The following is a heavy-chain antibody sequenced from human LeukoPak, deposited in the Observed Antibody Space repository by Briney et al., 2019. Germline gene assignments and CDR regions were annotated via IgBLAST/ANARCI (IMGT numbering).Heavy chain of an antibody. CDR3: ANSGSYRYFDY. Sequence: GGSLRLSCAASGFTFSSYSMNWVRQAPGKGLEWVSHITASGTAMFYADSVKGRFTISRDNAKNSLYLQMNSLRAEDTAVYYCANSGSYRYFDYWGQGTLVTVSS. D-gene: IGHD1-26*01. CDR1: GFTFSSYS. V-gene: IGHV3-48*01. J-gene: IGHJ4*02. CDR2: ITASGTAM.